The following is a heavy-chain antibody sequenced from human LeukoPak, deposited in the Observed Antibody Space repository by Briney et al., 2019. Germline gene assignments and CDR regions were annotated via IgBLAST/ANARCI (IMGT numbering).Heavy chain of an antibody. CDR3: ARLSEMFRGPQVIYYFDY. V-gene: IGHV3-7*01. CDR1: GFSFTTYW. CDR2: IKQDGTEK. Sequence: GGSLRLSCVASGFSFTTYWMAWVRQAPGKGLEWVANIKQDGTEKYYVDSVKGRFTISRDYARNSLYLQLNSLRAEDTAVYYCARLSEMFRGPQVIYYFDYWGQGTLVTVSS. D-gene: IGHD3-10*01. J-gene: IGHJ4*02.